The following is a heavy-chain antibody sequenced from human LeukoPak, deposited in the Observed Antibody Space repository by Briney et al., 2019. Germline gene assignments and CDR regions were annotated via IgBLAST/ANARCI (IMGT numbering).Heavy chain of an antibody. CDR2: IGGSGGST. D-gene: IGHD1-26*01. CDR3: AKGGAYYYYYMDV. V-gene: IGHV3-23*01. Sequence: SLRLSCAASGFTFGSYAISWVRQAPGKGREWGSGIGGSGGSTYYADSAEGRFSIARDNCKNTLYLQINSLTGAETAVYYCAKGGAYYYYYMDVWGKGTTVTISS. J-gene: IGHJ6*03. CDR1: GFTFGSYA.